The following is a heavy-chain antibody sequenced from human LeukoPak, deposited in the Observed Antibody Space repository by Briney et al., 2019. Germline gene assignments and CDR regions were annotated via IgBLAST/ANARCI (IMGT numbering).Heavy chain of an antibody. CDR1: GFSFSSYS. D-gene: IGHD2-2*01. V-gene: IGHV3-21*01. CDR3: VRNLEYCSNTNCQAYVDV. CDR2: ISSGSRYI. J-gene: IGHJ6*03. Sequence: GGSLTLSCTASGFSFSSYSMLWVRQAPAKGMEWVSSISSGSRYIYYPHSVKGRFIISRDNAKNSLYLQMNSLGAEDTAVFFCVRNLEYCSNTNCQAYVDVWGKGTTVTVSS.